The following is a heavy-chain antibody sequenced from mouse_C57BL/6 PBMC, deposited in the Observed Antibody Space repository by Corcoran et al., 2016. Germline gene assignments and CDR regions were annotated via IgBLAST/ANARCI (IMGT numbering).Heavy chain of an antibody. Sequence: QIQLVQSGPELKKPGETVKISCKASGYTFTTYGMSWVKQAPGKGLKWMGWINTYSGVPTYADDFKGRFAFSLETSASTAYLQINNLKNEDTATYFCARGELGRAYWGQGTLVTVSA. CDR3: ARGELGRAY. D-gene: IGHD4-1*01. CDR1: GYTFTTYG. V-gene: IGHV9-3*01. J-gene: IGHJ3*01. CDR2: INTYSGVP.